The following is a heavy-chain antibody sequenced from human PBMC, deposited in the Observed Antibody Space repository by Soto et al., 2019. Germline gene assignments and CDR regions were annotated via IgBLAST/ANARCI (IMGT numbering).Heavy chain of an antibody. Sequence: GGSLRLSCAASGFTLSRHTMNWVRQAPGKGLEWVSFIGSRTSDIYYADSVKGRFTISRDNAKNSLYLDLTRLRAEDTAVYFCVRDYYDTSGHTNTFYXWGQGTMVTVS. V-gene: IGHV3-21*01. CDR3: VRDYYDTSGHTNTFYX. CDR2: IGSRTSDI. J-gene: IGHJ3*02. CDR1: GFTLSRHT. D-gene: IGHD3-22*01.